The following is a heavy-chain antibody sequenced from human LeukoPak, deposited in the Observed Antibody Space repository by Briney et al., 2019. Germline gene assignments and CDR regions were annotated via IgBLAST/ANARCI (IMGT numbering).Heavy chain of an antibody. V-gene: IGHV1-2*02. CDR1: GYTFTVYY. CDR2: INPNSGGT. CDR3: ARDCSSTNYQGAFDI. J-gene: IGHJ3*02. Sequence: ASVTVSCKASGYTFTVYYMHWVRQAPGQGLEWMGWINPNSGGTNYAQKFQGRVTMTRDTSISTAYMELSRLRSDDTAVYYCARDCSSTNYQGAFDIWGQGTMVTVSS. D-gene: IGHD2-2*01.